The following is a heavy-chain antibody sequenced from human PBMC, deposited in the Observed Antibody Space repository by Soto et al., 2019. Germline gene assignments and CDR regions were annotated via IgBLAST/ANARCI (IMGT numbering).Heavy chain of an antibody. V-gene: IGHV1-18*04. CDR3: ARGSGDFWSGYQFDY. CDR1: GYTFASYG. Sequence: ASVKVSCKASGYTFASYGISWVRQAPGQGLEWMGWISAYNGNTNYAQKLQGRVTMTTDTSTSTAYMELRSLRSDDTAVYYCARGSGDFWSGYQFDYWGQGTLVTVSS. J-gene: IGHJ4*02. D-gene: IGHD3-3*01. CDR2: ISAYNGNT.